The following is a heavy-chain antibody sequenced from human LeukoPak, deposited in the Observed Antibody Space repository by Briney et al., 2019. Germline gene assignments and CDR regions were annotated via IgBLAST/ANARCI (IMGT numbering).Heavy chain of an antibody. CDR1: GGSISSYY. V-gene: IGHV4-59*01. Sequence: SETLSLTCTVSGGSISSYYWSWIRQPPGKGLEGIGYIYYSGSTNYNPSLKSRVTISVDTSKNQSSLKLSSVTAADTAVYYCARSSRSWFDPWGQGTLVTVSS. J-gene: IGHJ5*02. CDR2: IYYSGST. CDR3: ARSSRSWFDP. D-gene: IGHD6-13*01.